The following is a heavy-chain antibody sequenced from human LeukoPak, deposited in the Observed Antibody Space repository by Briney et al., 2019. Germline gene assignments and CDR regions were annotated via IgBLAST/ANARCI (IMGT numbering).Heavy chain of an antibody. D-gene: IGHD2-21*02. CDR2: ISYDGSNK. CDR1: GFTFSSYG. CDR3: AKGLNSGGDCYYIDY. J-gene: IGHJ4*02. Sequence: PGGSLRLSCAASGFTFSSYGMHWVRQAPGKGLEWVAVISYDGSNKYYADSVKGRFTISRDNSKNTLYLQMNSLRAEDTAVYYCAKGLNSGGDCYYIDYWGQGTLVTVSS. V-gene: IGHV3-30*18.